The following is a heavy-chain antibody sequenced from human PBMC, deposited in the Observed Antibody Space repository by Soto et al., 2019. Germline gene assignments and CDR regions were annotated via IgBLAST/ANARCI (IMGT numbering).Heavy chain of an antibody. Sequence: QVQLQESGPGLVKPSQTLSLTCTVSGGSISSGGYYWSWIRQHPGKGLEWIGYIYYSGSTYYNPSLKSRVTISVDTSKNQSSLKLSSVTAADTAVYYCARAATYYDFWSGPEGYYYGMDVWGQGTTVTVSS. CDR3: ARAATYYDFWSGPEGYYYGMDV. CDR1: GGSISSGGYY. D-gene: IGHD3-3*01. CDR2: IYYSGST. J-gene: IGHJ6*02. V-gene: IGHV4-31*03.